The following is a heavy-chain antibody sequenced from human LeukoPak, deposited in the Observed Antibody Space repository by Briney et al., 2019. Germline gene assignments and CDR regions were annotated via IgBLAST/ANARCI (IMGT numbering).Heavy chain of an antibody. CDR3: ARDASWGIAVAGHFDY. V-gene: IGHV3-30-3*01. CDR1: GFTFSSYA. CDR2: ISYDGSNK. D-gene: IGHD6-19*01. Sequence: GGSLRLSCAASGFTFSSYAMHWVRQAPDKGLEWVAVISYDGSNKYYSDSVKGRFTISRDNSKNTLYLQMNSLRAEDTAVYYCARDASWGIAVAGHFDYWGQGTLVTVSS. J-gene: IGHJ4*02.